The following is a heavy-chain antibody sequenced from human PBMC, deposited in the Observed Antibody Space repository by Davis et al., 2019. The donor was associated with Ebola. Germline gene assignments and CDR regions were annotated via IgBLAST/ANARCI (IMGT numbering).Heavy chain of an antibody. J-gene: IGHJ4*02. CDR1: GYTFTTYN. D-gene: IGHD1-1*01. V-gene: IGHV1-46*01. CDR3: ARAQFPTTSDH. Sequence: ASVKVSCKASGYTFTTYNMHWVRQAPGQGLQWMGIINPSSGNTNFAQKFQGRVTMTRDTSTSTVYMELSSLRSDDTAVYYCARAQFPTTSDHWGQGTLVTVSS. CDR2: INPSSGNT.